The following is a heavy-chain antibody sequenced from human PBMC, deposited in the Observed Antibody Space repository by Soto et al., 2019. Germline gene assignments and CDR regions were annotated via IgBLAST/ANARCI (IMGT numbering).Heavy chain of an antibody. J-gene: IGHJ4*02. D-gene: IGHD3-22*01. Sequence: GGSLRLCCSASGFSFSSYDMPWFRQGPGKALEWVSAIGTTADTQYAGTVKGRFTISRENAKNSLYLQMNSLRAGDTAIYFCARAIGPTLFDYWGQGTLVTVSS. CDR2: IGTTADT. CDR3: ARAIGPTLFDY. V-gene: IGHV3-13*04. CDR1: GFSFSSYD.